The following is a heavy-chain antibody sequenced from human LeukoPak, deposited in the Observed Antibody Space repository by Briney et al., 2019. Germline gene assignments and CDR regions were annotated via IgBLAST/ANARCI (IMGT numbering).Heavy chain of an antibody. CDR3: AKSPPLIVGATAFDY. V-gene: IGHV3-7*03. Sequence: PGGSLRLSCAASGFTFSSSWMTWVRQAPGKGLEWVARINQDGGEIHYVDSVKGRFTISRDNSKNTLYLQMNSLRAEDTAVYYCAKSPPLIVGATAFDYWGQGTLVTVSS. CDR1: GFTFSSSW. D-gene: IGHD1-26*01. J-gene: IGHJ4*02. CDR2: INQDGGEI.